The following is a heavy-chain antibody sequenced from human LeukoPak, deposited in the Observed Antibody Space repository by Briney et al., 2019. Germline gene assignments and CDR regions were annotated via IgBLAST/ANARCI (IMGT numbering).Heavy chain of an antibody. V-gene: IGHV4-61*02. J-gene: IGHJ4*02. Sequence: PSETLSLTCTVSGGSISSGSYYWSWIRQPAGKGLEWIGRIYTSGSTNYNPSLKSRVTISVDTSKNQFSLKLSSVTAADTAVYYCARGGYSSGWASGYWGQGTLVTVSS. CDR3: ARGGYSSGWASGY. CDR1: GGSISSGSYY. CDR2: IYTSGST. D-gene: IGHD6-19*01.